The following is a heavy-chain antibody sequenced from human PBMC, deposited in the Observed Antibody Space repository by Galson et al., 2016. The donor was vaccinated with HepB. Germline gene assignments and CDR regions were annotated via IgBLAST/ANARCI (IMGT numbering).Heavy chain of an antibody. CDR1: GFSLSTSGDG. V-gene: IGHV2-5*01. J-gene: IGHJ4*02. CDR3: ARRWDYDFISFDY. Sequence: PALVKPTQTLTLTCTLSGFSLSTSGDGVGWIRQPPGKALEWLALIHWNDNKFYNPSLNTRLTITKDASKNQVVLTMTNVDPADTATYYCARRWDYDFISFDYWGQGTLVTVSS. D-gene: IGHD3-3*01. CDR2: IHWNDNK.